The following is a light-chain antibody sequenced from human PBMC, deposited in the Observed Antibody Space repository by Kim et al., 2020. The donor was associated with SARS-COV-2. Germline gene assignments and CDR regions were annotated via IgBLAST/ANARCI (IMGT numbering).Light chain of an antibody. CDR1: QSVSSSY. CDR2: GAS. Sequence: PGERATLSYRPGQSVSSSYLAWYQQKPGQAPRLLIYGASSMATGIPDRFSGSGSGTEFTLTISRLEPEDFAVYYCQQYGSSPLYTFGQGTKLEI. V-gene: IGKV3-20*01. J-gene: IGKJ2*01. CDR3: QQYGSSPLYT.